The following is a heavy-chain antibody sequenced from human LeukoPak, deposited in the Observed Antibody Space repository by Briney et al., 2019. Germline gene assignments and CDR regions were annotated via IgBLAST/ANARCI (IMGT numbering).Heavy chain of an antibody. CDR3: ARGSSWSYYFDY. CDR2: IYSSGST. D-gene: IGHD6-13*01. CDR1: GGSISSYY. J-gene: IGHJ4*02. V-gene: IGHV4-59*08. Sequence: SETLSLTCTVSGGSISSYYCSWIRQPPGKGLEWIGYIYSSGSTNYNPSLKSRVTISVDTSKTQFSLKVSSVTAADTAVYYCARGSSWSYYFDYWGQGTLVTVSS.